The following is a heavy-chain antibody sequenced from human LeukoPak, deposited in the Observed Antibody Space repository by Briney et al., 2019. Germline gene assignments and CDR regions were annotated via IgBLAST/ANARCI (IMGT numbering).Heavy chain of an antibody. CDR3: ARASSWYSYGMDV. V-gene: IGHV1-69*04. CDR2: IIPILGIA. CDR1: GGTFSSYA. J-gene: IGHJ6*02. D-gene: IGHD6-13*01. Sequence: SVKVSCKASGGTFSSYAISWVRQAPGQGLEWMGRIIPILGIANYAQKFQGRVTITADKSTSTAYMELSSLRSEDTAVYYCARASSWYSYGMDVWGQGTTVTVSS.